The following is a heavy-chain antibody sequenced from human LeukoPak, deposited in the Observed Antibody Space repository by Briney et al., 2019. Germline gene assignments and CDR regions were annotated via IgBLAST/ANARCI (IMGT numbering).Heavy chain of an antibody. CDR3: ARSPGWAGYDWFDP. Sequence: PSGTLSLTCTVSGGSISSYYWSWIRQPAGKGLEWIGRIYTSGSTNYNPSLKSRVTMSVDTSKNQFSLKLSSVTAADTAVYYCARSPGWAGYDWFDPWGQGTLVTVSS. CDR2: IYTSGST. V-gene: IGHV4-4*07. D-gene: IGHD6-19*01. J-gene: IGHJ5*02. CDR1: GGSISSYY.